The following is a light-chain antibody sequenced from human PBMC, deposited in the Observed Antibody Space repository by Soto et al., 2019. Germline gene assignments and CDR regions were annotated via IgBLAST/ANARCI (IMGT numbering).Light chain of an antibody. J-gene: IGLJ3*02. Sequence: QSVLTQSSSASASLGSSAKLTCTLSSGHSSYIIACHQQQPGKAPRYLMKVEGSGSYNTGGGVPDRFSGSSSGAERYLTISNLQIEDEADYYCETWDRNTHTVFGGGTKLTVL. CDR2: VEGSGSY. CDR3: ETWDRNTHTV. V-gene: IGLV4-60*02. CDR1: SGHSSYI.